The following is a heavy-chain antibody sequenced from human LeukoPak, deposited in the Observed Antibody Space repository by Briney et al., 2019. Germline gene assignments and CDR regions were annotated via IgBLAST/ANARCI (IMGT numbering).Heavy chain of an antibody. D-gene: IGHD6-13*01. CDR3: ARREAAAPKDY. V-gene: IGHV4-34*01. J-gene: IGHJ4*02. CDR2: INYSGST. Sequence: PSETLSLTCAVYGGSFSGYYWSWIRQPPGKGLEWIGEINYSGSTNYNPSLKSRVTISVDTSKNQFSLKLSSVTAADTAVYYCARREAAAPKDYWGQGTLVTVSS. CDR1: GGSFSGYY.